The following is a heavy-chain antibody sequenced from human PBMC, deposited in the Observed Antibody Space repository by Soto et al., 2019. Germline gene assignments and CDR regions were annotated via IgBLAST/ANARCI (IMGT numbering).Heavy chain of an antibody. Sequence: GGSLRLSCAASGFTFSSYGMHWVRQAPGKGLEWVAVISYDGSNKYYADTVQGRFTISRDNSKNTLYLQMNSLRAEATAVYYCAKDGSRPNYHYYDMDVWGQGTTVTVSS. V-gene: IGHV3-30*18. CDR2: ISYDGSNK. D-gene: IGHD6-6*01. J-gene: IGHJ6*02. CDR1: GFTFSSYG. CDR3: AKDGSRPNYHYYDMDV.